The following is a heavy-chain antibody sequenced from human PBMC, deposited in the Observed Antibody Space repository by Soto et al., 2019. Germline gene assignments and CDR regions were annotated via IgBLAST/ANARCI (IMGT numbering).Heavy chain of an antibody. D-gene: IGHD3-3*01. V-gene: IGHV3-33*01. CDR3: ARDFIRDFWSSLFPYYYYGMDV. CDR1: GFTFSSYG. J-gene: IGHJ6*01. Sequence: GGSLRLSCAASGFTFSSYGMHWFRQAPGKVLEWVAVIWYDGSNKYYADSVKGRFTISRDNSKNTLYLQMNSLRAEDTAVYYCARDFIRDFWSSLFPYYYYGMDVWGQGTTVTVSS. CDR2: IWYDGSNK.